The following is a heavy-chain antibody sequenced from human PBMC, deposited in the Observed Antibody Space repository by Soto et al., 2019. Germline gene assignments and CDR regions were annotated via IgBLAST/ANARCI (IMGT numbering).Heavy chain of an antibody. V-gene: IGHV3-30*18. Sequence: QVQLVESGGGVVQSGGSLRLSCEASGFTFSSYNMHWVRQAPGKGLEWVTIISYDGSYKYYADSVKGRFTISRENSKNTLYLQMNSLRDEYTALYYCAKDNDPAVTGYYNHYGMDVWGQGSTVTVSS. CDR1: GFTFSSYN. J-gene: IGHJ6*02. D-gene: IGHD4-17*01. CDR3: AKDNDPAVTGYYNHYGMDV. CDR2: ISYDGSYK.